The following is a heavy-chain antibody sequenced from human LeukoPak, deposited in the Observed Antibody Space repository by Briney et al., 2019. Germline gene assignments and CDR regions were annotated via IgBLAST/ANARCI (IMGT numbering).Heavy chain of an antibody. CDR2: IYTSGST. J-gene: IGHJ4*02. Sequence: SETLSLTCTVSGGSISSYYWSWIRQPAGKGLEWIGRIYTSGSTNYNPSLKSRVTMSVDTSKNQFSPKLSSVTAADTAVYYCAREFEVGATLVDWGQGTLVTVSS. CDR1: GGSISSYY. D-gene: IGHD1-26*01. V-gene: IGHV4-4*07. CDR3: AREFEVGATLVD.